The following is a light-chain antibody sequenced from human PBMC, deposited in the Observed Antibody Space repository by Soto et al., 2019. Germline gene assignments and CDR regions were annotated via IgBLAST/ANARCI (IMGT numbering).Light chain of an antibody. Sequence: EIVLTQSPATLSFSPGERSNLSCRASQSVSSYLAWYQQKPGQAPRLLIYDASNRATGIPARFSGSGSGTDFTLTISSLEPEDFAVYYCQQRSNWPRTFGQGTKVDIK. CDR1: QSVSSY. CDR3: QQRSNWPRT. CDR2: DAS. V-gene: IGKV3-11*01. J-gene: IGKJ1*01.